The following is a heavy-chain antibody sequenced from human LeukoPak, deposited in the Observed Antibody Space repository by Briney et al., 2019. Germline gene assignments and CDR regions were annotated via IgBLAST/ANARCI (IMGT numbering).Heavy chain of an antibody. J-gene: IGHJ3*02. CDR1: GGSISSYY. CDR2: IYYSGST. D-gene: IGHD6-19*01. V-gene: IGHV4-59*01. CDR3: AKSSGWYGVDAFDI. Sequence: SETLSLTCTVSGGSISSYYWSWIRQPPGKGLEWIGYIYYSGSTNYNPSLKSRVTISVDTSKNQFSLKLSPVTAADTAVYYCAKSSGWYGVDAFDIWGQGTMVTVSS.